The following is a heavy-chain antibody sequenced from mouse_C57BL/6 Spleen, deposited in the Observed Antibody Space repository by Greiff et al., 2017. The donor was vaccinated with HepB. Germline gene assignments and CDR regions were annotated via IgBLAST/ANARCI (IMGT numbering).Heavy chain of an antibody. CDR3: AKKNYSNYDAMDY. J-gene: IGHJ4*01. D-gene: IGHD2-5*01. V-gene: IGHV2-5*01. CDR2: IWRGGST. CDR1: GFSLTSYG. Sequence: VQLVESGPGLVQPSQSLSITCTVSGFSLTSYGVHWVRQSPGKGLEWLGVIWRGGSTDYNAAFMSRLSITKDNSKSQVFFKMNSLQADDTAIYYCAKKNYSNYDAMDYWGQGTSVTVSS.